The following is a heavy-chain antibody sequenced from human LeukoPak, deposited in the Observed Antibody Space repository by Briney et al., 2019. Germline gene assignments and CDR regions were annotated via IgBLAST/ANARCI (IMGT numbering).Heavy chain of an antibody. D-gene: IGHD6-19*01. CDR3: AKDQGRYRGSIAVKVDP. Sequence: GGSLRLSCAASGFTFSSYAMSWVRQAPGKGLEWVSAISGSGGSTYYADSVKGRFTISRDNSKNTLYLQMNSLRAEDTAVYYCAKDQGRYRGSIAVKVDPRGQGTLVTVSS. CDR2: ISGSGGST. J-gene: IGHJ5*02. CDR1: GFTFSSYA. V-gene: IGHV3-23*01.